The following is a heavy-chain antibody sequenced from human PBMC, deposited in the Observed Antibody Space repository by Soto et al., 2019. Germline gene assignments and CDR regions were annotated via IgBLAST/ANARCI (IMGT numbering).Heavy chain of an antibody. V-gene: IGHV4-59*08. CDR3: AAAPLYSSSSADY. D-gene: IGHD6-6*01. Sequence: SETLSLTCTVSGGSISSYYWSWIRQPPGKGLEWIGYIYYSGSTNYNPSLRSRVTISVDTSKNQFSLKLSSVTAADTAVYYCAAAPLYSSSSADYWGQGTLVTVSS. J-gene: IGHJ4*02. CDR2: IYYSGST. CDR1: GGSISSYY.